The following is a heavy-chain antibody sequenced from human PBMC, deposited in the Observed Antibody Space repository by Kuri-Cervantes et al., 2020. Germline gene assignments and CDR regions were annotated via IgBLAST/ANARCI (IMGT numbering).Heavy chain of an antibody. CDR2: ISYDGSNK. D-gene: IGHD4-17*01. V-gene: IGHV3-30-3*01. CDR3: ARDMTAVTTSYFDY. CDR1: GFTFNSYN. J-gene: IGHJ4*02. Sequence: GGSLRLSCAASGFTFNSYNMNWVRQAPGKGLEWVAVISYDGSNKYYADSVKGRFTISRDNSKNTLYLQMNSLRAEDTAVYYCARDMTAVTTSYFDYWGQGTLVTVSS.